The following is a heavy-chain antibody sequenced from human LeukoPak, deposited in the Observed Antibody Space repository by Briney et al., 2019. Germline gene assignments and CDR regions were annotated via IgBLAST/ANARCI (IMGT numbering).Heavy chain of an antibody. CDR2: ISGSGGST. CDR1: GFTFSSSA. CDR3: AKWAVGDSSGYYYGY. D-gene: IGHD3-22*01. Sequence: GGSLRLSCAASGFTFSSSAMSWVRKAPGKGVEWVSAISGSGGSTYYADSVKGRFTISRDNSKNPLYLQMNSLRAEDTAVYYCAKWAVGDSSGYYYGYWGQGTPVTVSS. V-gene: IGHV3-23*01. J-gene: IGHJ4*02.